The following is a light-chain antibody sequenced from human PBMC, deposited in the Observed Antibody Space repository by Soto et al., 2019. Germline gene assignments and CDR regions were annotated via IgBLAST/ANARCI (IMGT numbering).Light chain of an antibody. V-gene: IGKV1-33*01. CDR1: DDIINS. CDR2: DAS. CDR3: QQYDILPIT. J-gene: IGKJ4*01. Sequence: DVQVTQSPSSLSAPVGVRVTITCQASDDIINSLNWYQQKPGKAPKLLIHDASILQTGVPSRFSGSGSGTDFTFTITSLQPEDIATYYCQQYDILPITFGGGTKVDIK.